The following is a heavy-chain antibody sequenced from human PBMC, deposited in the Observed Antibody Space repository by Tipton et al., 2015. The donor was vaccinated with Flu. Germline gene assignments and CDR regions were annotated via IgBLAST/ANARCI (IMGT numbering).Heavy chain of an antibody. V-gene: IGHV3-64*04. CDR1: GFTFSSYA. J-gene: IGHJ3*02. D-gene: IGHD3-22*01. CDR3: AKDRGSITMIRWGDAFDI. Sequence: SLRLSCSASGFTFSSYAMHWVRQAPGKGLEYVSAISSNGGSTYYADSVKGRFTISRDNSKNTLYLQMNSLRAEDTAVYYCAKDRGSITMIRWGDAFDIWGQGTMVTVAS. CDR2: ISSNGGST.